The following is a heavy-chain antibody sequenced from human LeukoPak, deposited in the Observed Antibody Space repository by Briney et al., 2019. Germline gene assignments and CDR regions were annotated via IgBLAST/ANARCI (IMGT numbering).Heavy chain of an antibody. CDR3: ASLYGSGSLANWFDP. Sequence: GGSLRLSRAASGFPLSSYSMNWVRQAPGKGLEWVSSISGSRTYLYYTASAKGRFTISRDNAKNSLYLQMNSLRAEDTAVYCCASLYGSGSLANWFDPWGQGTLVTVSS. J-gene: IGHJ5*02. CDR1: GFPLSSYS. D-gene: IGHD3-10*01. CDR2: ISGSRTYL. V-gene: IGHV3-21*01.